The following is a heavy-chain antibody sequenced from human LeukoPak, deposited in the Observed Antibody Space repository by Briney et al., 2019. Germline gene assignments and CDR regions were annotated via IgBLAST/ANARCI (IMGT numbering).Heavy chain of an antibody. D-gene: IGHD5-18*01. Sequence: GGSLRLSCAASGFTFSSYGMHWVRQAPGKGLEWVAVISYDGSNKYYADSVKGRFTISRDNSKNTLYLQMNSLRAEDTAVYYCARDGAEWIQLWSDAFDIWGQGTMVTVSS. CDR3: ARDGAEWIQLWSDAFDI. J-gene: IGHJ3*02. V-gene: IGHV3-30*03. CDR1: GFTFSSYG. CDR2: ISYDGSNK.